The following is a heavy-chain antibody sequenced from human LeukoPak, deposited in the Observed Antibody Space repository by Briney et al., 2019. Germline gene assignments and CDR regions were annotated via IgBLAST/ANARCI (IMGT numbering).Heavy chain of an antibody. CDR2: IYYSGST. D-gene: IGHD1-26*01. V-gene: IGHV4-59*08. Sequence: NTSETLSLTCTVSGGSIRSYYWSWLRQPPGKGLEWIGFIYYSGSTHYKSSLKSRVTISVDTSKNQFSLRLTSVTAADTAVYYCARHSGSSPHYFDYWGQGTLVTVSS. CDR3: ARHSGSSPHYFDY. CDR1: GGSIRSYY. J-gene: IGHJ4*02.